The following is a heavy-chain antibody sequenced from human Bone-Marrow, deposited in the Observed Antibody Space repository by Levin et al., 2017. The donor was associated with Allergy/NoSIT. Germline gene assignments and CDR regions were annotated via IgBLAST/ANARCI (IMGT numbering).Heavy chain of an antibody. V-gene: IGHV4-39*01. J-gene: IGHJ4*02. CDR1: GGSITSTSFY. Sequence: PGGSLRLSCTVSGGSITSTSFYWGWVRQSPGKGLEWIGNMYYTGSTFYNPALNSRVTIWGDTSKNQFFLKLNSVTAADTAIYFCANLDYGDYYYFDYWGQGILVTVTS. D-gene: IGHD4-17*01. CDR2: MYYTGST. CDR3: ANLDYGDYYYFDY.